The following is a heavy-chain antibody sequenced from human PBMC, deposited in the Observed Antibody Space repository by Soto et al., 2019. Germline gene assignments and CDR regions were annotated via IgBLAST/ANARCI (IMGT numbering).Heavy chain of an antibody. D-gene: IGHD1-26*01. Sequence: SETPSLTCPVSGGTISSSSYYWGWIRQRPGKGLEWIGNIFYSGSTYYNSSLKSRVTISVDTSKNQFSLKLSSVTAADTAVYYCARLRNTPRGLSGSYGFEDYWGQGTLVTVSS. CDR2: IFYSGST. CDR3: ARLRNTPRGLSGSYGFEDY. CDR1: GGTISSSSYY. V-gene: IGHV4-39*01. J-gene: IGHJ4*02.